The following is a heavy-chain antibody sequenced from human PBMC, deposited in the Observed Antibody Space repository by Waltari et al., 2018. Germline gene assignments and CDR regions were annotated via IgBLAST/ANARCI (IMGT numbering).Heavy chain of an antibody. CDR3: ARHLYSIDYLELAK. CDR1: GFNFISYA. Sequence: EEHLLESGGGLAQPGGSLRLSCAASGFNFISYAMSWVRQAPGKGLEWVSGISDSGVITKYADSVKGRFTVSRDNSKNTVFRHLNSLRAEDTAIYYCARHLYSIDYLELAKWGQGTLVTVSS. V-gene: IGHV3-23*01. D-gene: IGHD3-22*01. J-gene: IGHJ4*02. CDR2: ISDSGVIT.